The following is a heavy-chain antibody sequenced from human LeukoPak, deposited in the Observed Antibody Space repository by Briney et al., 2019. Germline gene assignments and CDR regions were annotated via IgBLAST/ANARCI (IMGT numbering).Heavy chain of an antibody. CDR3: ARELLWFGELLPSPYYYGMDV. D-gene: IGHD3-10*01. Sequence: ASVKVSCKASGYTFTSYDINWVRQATGQGLEWMGWMNPNSGNTGYAQKFQGRVTMTRNTSKSTPYMELSSLRSEDTAVYYCARELLWFGELLPSPYYYGMDVWGQGTTVTVSS. J-gene: IGHJ6*02. CDR1: GYTFTSYD. CDR2: MNPNSGNT. V-gene: IGHV1-8*01.